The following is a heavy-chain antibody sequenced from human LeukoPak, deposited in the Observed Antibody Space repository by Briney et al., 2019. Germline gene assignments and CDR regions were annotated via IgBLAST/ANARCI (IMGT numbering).Heavy chain of an antibody. J-gene: IGHJ4*02. CDR2: MHPNSGKT. V-gene: IGHV1-8*01. D-gene: IGHD4-23*01. Sequence: ASVTVSCKASGYTFSSYEINWVRQAPGQGLEWVGWMHPNSGKTGYAQKFQGRVTMTSDTSIGTAFMELSSLRSDDTAIFYCARGHYGGNRYFDNWGQGTPVTVSS. CDR1: GYTFSSYE. CDR3: ARGHYGGNRYFDN.